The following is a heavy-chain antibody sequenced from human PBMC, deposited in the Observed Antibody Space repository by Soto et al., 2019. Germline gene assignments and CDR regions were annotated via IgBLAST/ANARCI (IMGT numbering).Heavy chain of an antibody. CDR2: ISYDGSNK. Sequence: GGSLRLSCAASGFTFSSYAMHWVRQAPGKGLEWVAVISYDGSNKYYADSVKGRFTISRDNSKNTLYLQMNSLRAEDTAVYYCARDYSSGYYYEEMYYFDYWGQGTLVTVSS. J-gene: IGHJ4*02. CDR3: ARDYSSGYYYEEMYYFDY. D-gene: IGHD3-22*01. CDR1: GFTFSSYA. V-gene: IGHV3-30-3*01.